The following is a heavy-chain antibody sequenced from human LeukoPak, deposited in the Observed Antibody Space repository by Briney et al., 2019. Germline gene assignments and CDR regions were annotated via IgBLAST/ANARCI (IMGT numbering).Heavy chain of an antibody. CDR1: EFTVSSSY. CDR3: ARAGAYSSGRYYFDY. V-gene: IGHV3-53*01. Sequence: GGSLRLSCVASEFTVSSSYMSWVRQAPGKGLEWDSNIYPGGNTNYADSVKGRFTISRDNPKNTLYLQMNSLRAEDTAVYYCARAGAYSSGRYYFDYWGQGTLVTVSS. J-gene: IGHJ4*02. D-gene: IGHD6-19*01. CDR2: IYPGGNT.